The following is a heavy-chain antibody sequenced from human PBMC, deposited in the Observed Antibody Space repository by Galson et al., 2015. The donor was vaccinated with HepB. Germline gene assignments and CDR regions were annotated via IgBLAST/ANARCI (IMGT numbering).Heavy chain of an antibody. Sequence: SLRLSCAASGFTFSSYSMNWVRQAPGKGLEWVSSISSSSYIYYADSVKGRFTISRDNAKNSLYLQMNSLRAEDTAVYYCARDHYYDSSGIEAFDIWGQGTMVTVSS. CDR2: ISSSSYI. J-gene: IGHJ3*02. D-gene: IGHD3-22*01. CDR1: GFTFSSYS. V-gene: IGHV3-21*01. CDR3: ARDHYYDSSGIEAFDI.